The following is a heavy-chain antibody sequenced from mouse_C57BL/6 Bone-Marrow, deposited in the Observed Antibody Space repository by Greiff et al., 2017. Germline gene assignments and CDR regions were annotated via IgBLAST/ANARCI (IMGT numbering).Heavy chain of an antibody. J-gene: IGHJ1*03. CDR2: IDPSDSYT. Sequence: QVQLQQPGAELVMPGASVKLSCKASGYTFTSYWMHWVKQRPGQGLEWIGEIDPSDSYTNYNQKFKGKSTLTVDKSSSTAYMQRSSLTSEDSAVYYCARGDYDGDFDVWGTGTTVTVSS. V-gene: IGHV1-69*01. CDR3: ARGDYDGDFDV. D-gene: IGHD2-4*01. CDR1: GYTFTSYW.